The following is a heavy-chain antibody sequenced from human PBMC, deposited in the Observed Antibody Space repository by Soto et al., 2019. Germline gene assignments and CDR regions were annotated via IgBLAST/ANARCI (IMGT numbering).Heavy chain of an antibody. CDR1: GFIFSSYE. Sequence: GGSLRLSCAGSGFIFSSYEMNWVRQAPGKGLEWVSYISSSGSTIYYADSVKGRFTISRDNAKNSLYLQMNSLRAEDTAVYYCARGPPLYSRIARTIWFDPWGQGTLVTVSS. CDR3: ARGPPLYSRIARTIWFDP. J-gene: IGHJ5*02. V-gene: IGHV3-48*03. CDR2: ISSSGSTI. D-gene: IGHD6-13*01.